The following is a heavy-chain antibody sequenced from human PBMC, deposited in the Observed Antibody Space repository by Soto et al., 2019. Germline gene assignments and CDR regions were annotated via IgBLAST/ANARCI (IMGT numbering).Heavy chain of an antibody. Sequence: SVKVSFKASGGTFISYAISWVRQAPGQGLEWMGGIIPIFGTANYAQKFQGRVTITADESTSTAYMELSSLRSEDTAVYSCARLGPSSGFDYWGQGTLVTVSS. J-gene: IGHJ4*02. D-gene: IGHD3-22*01. CDR3: ARLGPSSGFDY. CDR1: GGTFISYA. CDR2: IIPIFGTA. V-gene: IGHV1-69*13.